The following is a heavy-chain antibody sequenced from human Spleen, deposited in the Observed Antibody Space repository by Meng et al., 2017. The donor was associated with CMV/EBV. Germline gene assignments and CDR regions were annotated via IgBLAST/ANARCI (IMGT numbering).Heavy chain of an antibody. J-gene: IGHJ6*02. CDR1: GFTFSNAW. CDR2: IYSGGST. CDR3: ARVLPAANADYYGMDV. D-gene: IGHD2-2*01. V-gene: IGHV3-66*02. Sequence: GESLKISCAASGFTFSNAWMSWVRQAPGKGLEWVSVIYSGGSTYYADSVKGRFTISRDNSKNTLYLQMNSLRAEDTAVYYCARVLPAANADYYGMDVLGQGTTVTVSS.